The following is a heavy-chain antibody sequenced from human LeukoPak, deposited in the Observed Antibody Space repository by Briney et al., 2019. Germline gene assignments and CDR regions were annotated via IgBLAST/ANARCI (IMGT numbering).Heavy chain of an antibody. J-gene: IGHJ4*02. D-gene: IGHD6-19*01. CDR2: IYPGDSNT. Sequence: GEALKISCKVSGYNFTSYWIGWVRPMPGKGLEWMWIIYPGDSNTRYSPSFQGHVTMSADKYISTAYLQWSSLKASDTAIYYCGRSLAGTPPLHYWGQGTLVTVSS. V-gene: IGHV5-51*01. CDR3: GRSLAGTPPLHY. CDR1: GYNFTSYW.